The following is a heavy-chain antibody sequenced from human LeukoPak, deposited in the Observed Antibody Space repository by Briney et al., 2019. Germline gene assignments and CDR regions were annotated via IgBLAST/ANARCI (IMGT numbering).Heavy chain of an antibody. D-gene: IGHD1-26*01. J-gene: IGHJ4*02. Sequence: GGSLRLSCAASGFTFDDYAMHWVRQAPGKGLEWVSGISWNSGSIGYADSVKGRFTISRDNAKNSLYLQMSSLRAEDTALYYCAKDIVGALDYWGQGTLVTVSS. CDR3: AKDIVGALDY. CDR2: ISWNSGSI. CDR1: GFTFDDYA. V-gene: IGHV3-9*01.